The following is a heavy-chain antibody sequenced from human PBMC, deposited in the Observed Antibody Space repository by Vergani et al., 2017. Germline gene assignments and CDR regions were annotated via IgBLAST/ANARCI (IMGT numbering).Heavy chain of an antibody. J-gene: IGHJ4*02. Sequence: EVQLVQSGAEVKKPGESLKISCQISGYSFTNHWIGWVRQMPGKGLEWMGIIHPADSDTRYSPSFQGQVTISVDKSISTAYLQRSSLRASDSAMYYCARRYGRESSGSKYFDYWGQGALVTVSS. D-gene: IGHD1-26*01. CDR2: IHPADSDT. CDR3: ARRYGRESSGSKYFDY. V-gene: IGHV5-51*01. CDR1: GYSFTNHW.